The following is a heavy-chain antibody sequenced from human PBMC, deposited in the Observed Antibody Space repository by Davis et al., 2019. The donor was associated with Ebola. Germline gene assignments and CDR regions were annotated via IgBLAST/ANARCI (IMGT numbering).Heavy chain of an antibody. Sequence: SVPVSCQASGYTLRSYAISWVRQAPGQGLEWMGRFIPILGIANYAQKFQGRVTITADKSTSTAYMELSSLRSEDTAVYYCARENIGGYDSSGPWGQGTLVTVSS. CDR2: FIPILGIA. J-gene: IGHJ5*02. D-gene: IGHD3-22*01. CDR3: ARENIGGYDSSGP. V-gene: IGHV1-69*04. CDR1: GYTLRSYA.